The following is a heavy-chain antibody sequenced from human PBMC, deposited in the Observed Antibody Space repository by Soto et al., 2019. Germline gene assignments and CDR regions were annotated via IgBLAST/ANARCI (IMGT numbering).Heavy chain of an antibody. Sequence: QVQLQESGPGLVKPSGTLSLTCTVSGASISSTSSYDWWSWVRQPPGGGLEWIGEIFHSGSTNYNPSLKSRVTMSVDKSKNQFSLRLSSVTAADTAVYYCAKMVGATLVDYWGQGTLVTVSS. CDR3: AKMVGATLVDY. V-gene: IGHV4-4*02. D-gene: IGHD1-26*01. CDR2: IFHSGST. J-gene: IGHJ4*02. CDR1: GASISSTSSYDW.